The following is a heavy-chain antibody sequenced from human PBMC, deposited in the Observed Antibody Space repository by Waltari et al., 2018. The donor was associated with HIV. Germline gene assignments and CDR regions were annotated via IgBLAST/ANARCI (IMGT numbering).Heavy chain of an antibody. J-gene: IGHJ5*02. D-gene: IGHD3-10*01. V-gene: IGHV1-3*01. CDR2: INAANGNT. CDR3: ARDVDRGRGNWFDP. CDR1: GYTFSNYA. Sequence: QVQLVQSGAEVKKPGASVKVSCKASGYTFSNYAVHWVRQAPGQRLEWLGWINAANGNTRLSQKFQGRVTITGDTSATTMYMELNSLKSEDTAVYYCARDVDRGRGNWFDPWGQGTLVTVSS.